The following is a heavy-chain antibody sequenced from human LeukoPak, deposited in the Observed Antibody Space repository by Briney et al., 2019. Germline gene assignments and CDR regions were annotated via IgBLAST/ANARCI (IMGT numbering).Heavy chain of an antibody. Sequence: GESLKISCKGSGYSFSSYWIVWVRQMPGKGLEWMGIYPGDSDTRYSLSFQGQVTISADKSISTAYLQWSSLKASDTAMYYCARQRSGSYFPDLYDYWGQGTLVTVPS. V-gene: IGHV5-51*01. J-gene: IGHJ4*02. CDR2: YPGDSDT. CDR1: GYSFSSYW. CDR3: ARQRSGSYFPDLYDY. D-gene: IGHD1-26*01.